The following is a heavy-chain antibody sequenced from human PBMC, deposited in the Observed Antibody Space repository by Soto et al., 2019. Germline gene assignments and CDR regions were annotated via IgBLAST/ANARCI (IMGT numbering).Heavy chain of an antibody. V-gene: IGHV3-21*01. CDR2: ISSSSSFI. J-gene: IGHJ6*02. CDR1: GFIFMSFG. Sequence: PGGSLRLSCAASGFIFMSFGMNWVRQAPGRGLEWVSSISSSSSFIYYADSVKGRFTISRDNAKNSLYLEMDSLRAEDTAVYYCARVYFYGMDVWGQGTTVTAP. CDR3: ARVYFYGMDV.